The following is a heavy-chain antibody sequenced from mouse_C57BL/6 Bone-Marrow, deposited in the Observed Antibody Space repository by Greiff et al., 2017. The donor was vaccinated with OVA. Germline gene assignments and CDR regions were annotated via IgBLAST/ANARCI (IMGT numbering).Heavy chain of an antibody. D-gene: IGHD1-1*01. CDR3: ASLTTVAFDY. CDR2: LYPGSGST. Sequence: QVQLQQSGAALVKPGASVKMSCKASGYTFTSYWITWVKPRPGQGLEWIGDLYPGSGSTNYNEKFQSKATLPLDTSSSTAYMQLSSLTSEDSAVYCCASLTTVAFDYWGKGTTLTVSS. J-gene: IGHJ2*01. V-gene: IGHV1-55*01. CDR1: GYTFTSYW.